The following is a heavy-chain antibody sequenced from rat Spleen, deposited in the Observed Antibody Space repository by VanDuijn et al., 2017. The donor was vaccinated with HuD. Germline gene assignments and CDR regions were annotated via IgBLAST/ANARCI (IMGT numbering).Heavy chain of an antibody. CDR2: ISYDGSST. D-gene: IGHD4-3*01. Sequence: EVQLVESDGGLVQPGRSLKLSCAASGFTFSDYYMAWVRQAPTKGLEWVPTISYDGSSTYYRDSVKGRFTISRDNAKSTLYLQMDSLRSEDTATYYCARLGGGVPAHWGQGVMVTVSS. V-gene: IGHV5-29*01. J-gene: IGHJ2*01. CDR1: GFTFSDYY. CDR3: ARLGGGVPAH.